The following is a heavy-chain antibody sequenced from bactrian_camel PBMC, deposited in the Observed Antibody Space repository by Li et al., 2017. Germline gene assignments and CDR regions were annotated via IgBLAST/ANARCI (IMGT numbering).Heavy chain of an antibody. V-gene: IGHV3S1*01. Sequence: HVQLVESGGGSVQAGGSLKLSCAASGYTFNTYSWFRQAPGKEREGVAAIDTGDGSTYYLNSVEGRFTISHDNAKNTLYLQMNSLKPEDTAMYICAAGQNAGPWNPLQRSSYLNWGQGTQVTVS. J-gene: IGHJ4*01. CDR1: GYTFNTYS. CDR3: AAGQNAGPWNPLQRSSYLN. CDR2: IDTGDGST. D-gene: IGHD1*01.